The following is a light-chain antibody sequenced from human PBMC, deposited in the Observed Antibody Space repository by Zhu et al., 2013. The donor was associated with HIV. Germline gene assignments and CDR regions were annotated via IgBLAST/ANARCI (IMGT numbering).Light chain of an antibody. V-gene: IGKV4-1*01. CDR1: ESVLYSSNNKNY. CDR2: WAS. J-gene: IGKJ2*01. CDR3: QQYASTPT. Sequence: IVMTQSPDSLAVSLGERATIDCRSSESVLYSSNNKNYLAWYQQKPGQPPRLLIYWASTRESGVPDRFSGSGSGRDFTLTISSLQAEDVAVYYCQQYASTPTFGQGTRLEIK.